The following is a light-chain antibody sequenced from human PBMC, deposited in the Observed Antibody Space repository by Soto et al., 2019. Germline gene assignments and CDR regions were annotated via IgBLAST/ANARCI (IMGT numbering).Light chain of an antibody. Sequence: EIVLTQSPGTLSLSPGERASLSCRASQSVSSSYLAWYQQIPGQAPRLLINDASRRATGIPDRFSGSGSGTDFTLTISRLKPEDFAVYYCQQYGSSPPTFGQGTKVDIK. CDR1: QSVSSSY. CDR2: DAS. CDR3: QQYGSSPPT. J-gene: IGKJ1*01. V-gene: IGKV3-20*01.